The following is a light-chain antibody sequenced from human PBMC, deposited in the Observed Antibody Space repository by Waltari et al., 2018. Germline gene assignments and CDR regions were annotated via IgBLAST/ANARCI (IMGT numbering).Light chain of an antibody. CDR2: GAS. Sequence: EIVMTHSPPTLSVSPGVRATLSCRASQNIKSDLAWYLQKAGQAPRLLIYGASTRATGIPARFSGSGSGTEFTLTISSLQSEDFAVYYCQHYNNWLYTFGQGTRLEI. CDR3: QHYNNWLYT. V-gene: IGKV3-15*01. CDR1: QNIKSD. J-gene: IGKJ2*01.